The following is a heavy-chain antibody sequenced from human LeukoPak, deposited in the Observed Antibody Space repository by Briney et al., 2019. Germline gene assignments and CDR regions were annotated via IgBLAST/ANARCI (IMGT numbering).Heavy chain of an antibody. V-gene: IGHV4-30-4*01. Sequence: PSETLSLTCAVSGGSSRSGDYFWSWIRQPPGQGLEWIGHIHYSGNTYYNPSLKSRVSISVDTSKNQFSLKLSSVTAADTAVYYCARGSTLIRGFDYWGQGTLVTVSS. CDR1: GGSSRSGDYF. D-gene: IGHD3-10*01. J-gene: IGHJ4*02. CDR3: ARGSTLIRGFDY. CDR2: IHYSGNT.